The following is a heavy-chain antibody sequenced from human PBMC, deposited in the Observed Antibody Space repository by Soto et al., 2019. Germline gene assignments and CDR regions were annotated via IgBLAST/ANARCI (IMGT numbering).Heavy chain of an antibody. CDR2: IWYDGSNK. Sequence: QVQLVESGGGVVQPGRCLRLSCAASGFTFSSYGMHWVRQAPGKGLEWVAVIWYDGSNKYYADSVKGRFTISRDNSKNTLYLQMNSLRAEDTAVYYCARGPGSNCFDYWGQGTLVTVSS. D-gene: IGHD1-26*01. CDR3: ARGPGSNCFDY. CDR1: GFTFSSYG. J-gene: IGHJ4*02. V-gene: IGHV3-33*01.